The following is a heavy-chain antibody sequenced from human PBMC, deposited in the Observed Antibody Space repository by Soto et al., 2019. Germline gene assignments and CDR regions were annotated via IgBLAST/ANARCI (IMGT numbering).Heavy chain of an antibody. V-gene: IGHV3-30*18. CDR1: GFRVSNNG. Sequence: GGSLKLSCAASGFRVSNNGMHWVRKAPGKGLEWVAIISYDGNVKYYTDSVKGRFTISRDNSQSTLFLQMDSLRPEDAAVYYCAKDLKVSGGFHGSLNYYYGMDVWGQGTTVTVSS. CDR2: ISYDGNVK. D-gene: IGHD3-10*01. CDR3: AKDLKVSGGFHGSLNYYYGMDV. J-gene: IGHJ6*02.